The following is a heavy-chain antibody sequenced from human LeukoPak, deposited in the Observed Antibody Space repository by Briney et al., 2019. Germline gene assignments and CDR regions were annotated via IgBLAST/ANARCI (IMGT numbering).Heavy chain of an antibody. CDR2: ISAYNGNT. CDR1: GCTFTSYG. J-gene: IGHJ6*02. D-gene: IGHD4-17*01. V-gene: IGHV1-18*01. Sequence: ASVKVSCKASGCTFTSYGISWVRQAPGQGLEWMGWISAYNGNTNYAQKPQGRVTMTTDTSTSTAYMELRSLRSDDTAVYYCARDRYGDYYYYYYGMDVWGQGTTVTVSS. CDR3: ARDRYGDYYYYYYGMDV.